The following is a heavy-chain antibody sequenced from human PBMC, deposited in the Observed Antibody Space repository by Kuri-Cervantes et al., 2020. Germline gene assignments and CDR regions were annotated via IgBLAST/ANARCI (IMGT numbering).Heavy chain of an antibody. D-gene: IGHD6-13*01. CDR3: ARDGDYISWQPPNSDY. V-gene: IGHV3-30-3*01. Sequence: GESLKISCAASGFTFSSYAMSWVRQAPGKGLEWVAVISYDGGNKYCADSVKGRFTISRDNSKNTLYLQMNSLRAEDTAVYYCARDGDYISWQPPNSDYWGRGTLVTVSS. CDR1: GFTFSSYA. CDR2: ISYDGGNK. J-gene: IGHJ4*02.